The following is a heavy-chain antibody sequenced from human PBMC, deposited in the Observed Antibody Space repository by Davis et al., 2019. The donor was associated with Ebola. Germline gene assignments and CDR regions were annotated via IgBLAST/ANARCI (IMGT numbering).Heavy chain of an antibody. CDR3: ARQVVEFGYGMDV. Sequence: MPSETLSLTCTVSGGSITNNNYYWGWIRQPPGKGLEWIGSIYYSGSTYYNPSLKSRVTISVDTSKNQFSLKLSSVTAADTAVYYCARQVVEFGYGMDVWGQGTTVTVSS. J-gene: IGHJ6*02. CDR1: GGSITNNNYY. V-gene: IGHV4-39*01. CDR2: IYYSGST. D-gene: IGHD3-10*01.